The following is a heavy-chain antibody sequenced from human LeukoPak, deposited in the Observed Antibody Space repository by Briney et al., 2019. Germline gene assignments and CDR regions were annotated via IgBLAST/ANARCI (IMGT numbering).Heavy chain of an antibody. CDR1: GFTFSSYG. CDR3: ARGGYSYGQLPFY. J-gene: IGHJ4*02. D-gene: IGHD5-18*01. Sequence: PGGSLRLSCAASGFTFSSYGMHWVRQAPGKGLEWVAFIRYDGSNKYYADSVKGRFTISRDNSKNTLYLQMNSLRAEDTAVYYCARGGYSYGQLPFYWGQGTLVTVSS. V-gene: IGHV3-30*02. CDR2: IRYDGSNK.